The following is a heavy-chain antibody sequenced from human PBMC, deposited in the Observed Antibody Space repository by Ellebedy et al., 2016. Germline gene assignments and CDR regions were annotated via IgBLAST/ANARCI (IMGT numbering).Heavy chain of an antibody. D-gene: IGHD2-15*01. J-gene: IGHJ4*02. CDR3: ARSPRANLAATSD. CDR1: GFTFSTYT. CDR2: ISSNSNYI. Sequence: GGSLRLXXAASGFTFSTYTMNWVRQAPGKGLEWVSSISSNSNYIYYADSVRGRFTISRDNAKNSLYLQMNSLRAEDTAVYYCARSPRANLAATSDWGQGTLVTVSS. V-gene: IGHV3-21*01.